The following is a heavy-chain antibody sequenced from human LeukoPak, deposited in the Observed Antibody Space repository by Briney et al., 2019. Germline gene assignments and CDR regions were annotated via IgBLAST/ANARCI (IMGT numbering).Heavy chain of an antibody. D-gene: IGHD3-10*01. Sequence: PSETLSLTCTVPGGSIGTYYWSWIRQPPGKGLEWIGYVYYSGSTNYNPSLKSRVTISVDTSKNKFTLKLNSVTAADTAVYYCARSELLWFGGVNSGFDYWGQGTLVTVSS. CDR1: GGSIGTYY. CDR2: VYYSGST. CDR3: ARSELLWFGGVNSGFDY. V-gene: IGHV4-59*01. J-gene: IGHJ4*02.